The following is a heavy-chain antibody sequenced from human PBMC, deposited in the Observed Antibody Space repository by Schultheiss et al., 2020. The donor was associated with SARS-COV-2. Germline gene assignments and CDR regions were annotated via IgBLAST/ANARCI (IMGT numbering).Heavy chain of an antibody. V-gene: IGHV3-21*01. J-gene: IGHJ3*02. CDR3: ARSYFEDIVVVVAATIDAFDI. CDR1: GFTFSSYS. CDR2: ISSSGSYI. Sequence: GGSLRLSCAASGFTFSSYSMNWVRQAPGKGLEWVSSISSSGSYIYYADSVKGRFTISRDNAKNSLYLQMNSLRAEDTAVYYCARSYFEDIVVVVAATIDAFDIWGQGTMVTVSS. D-gene: IGHD2-15*01.